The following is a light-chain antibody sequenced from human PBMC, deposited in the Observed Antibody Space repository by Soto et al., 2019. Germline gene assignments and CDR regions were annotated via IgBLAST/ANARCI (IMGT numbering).Light chain of an antibody. CDR2: EVS. Sequence: QSVLTQPASVSGSPGQSITISCTGTSSDVGGYNYVSWYQQHPGKAPKLMIYEVSNRPSGVSNRFSGSKSGNTASLTISGLQAEDEADSYCSSYTSSSTVVFGGVTKLTVL. CDR1: SSDVGGYNY. J-gene: IGLJ2*01. V-gene: IGLV2-14*01. CDR3: SSYTSSSTVV.